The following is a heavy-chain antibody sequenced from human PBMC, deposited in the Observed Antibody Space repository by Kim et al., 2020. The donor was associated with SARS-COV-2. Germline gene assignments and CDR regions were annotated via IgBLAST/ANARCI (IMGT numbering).Heavy chain of an antibody. CDR2: IYYTGST. CDR3: ARLRMAVAGTPDAFDI. CDR1: GGSISSYF. D-gene: IGHD6-19*01. Sequence: SQTLSLTCTVSGGSISSYFWSWIRQPPGKGLEWIGYIYYTGSTHYNPSLKSRVTISVDTSKNQFSLKLSSVTAADTAVYYCARLRMAVAGTPDAFDIWGQ. J-gene: IGHJ3*02. V-gene: IGHV4-59*01.